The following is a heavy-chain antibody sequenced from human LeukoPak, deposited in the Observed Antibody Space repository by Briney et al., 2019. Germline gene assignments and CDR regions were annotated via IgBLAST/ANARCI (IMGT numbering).Heavy chain of an antibody. D-gene: IGHD2-2*01. Sequence: ASVKFSGKASEGTFSSYAISWVRQAPGQGLEWMGRIIPIFGTANSAQKFQGRVTITTDESTSTAYMELSSLRSEDTAVYYCARGVVPAAIDYWGQGTLVTVSS. CDR1: EGTFSSYA. CDR3: ARGVVPAAIDY. V-gene: IGHV1-69*05. CDR2: IIPIFGTA. J-gene: IGHJ4*02.